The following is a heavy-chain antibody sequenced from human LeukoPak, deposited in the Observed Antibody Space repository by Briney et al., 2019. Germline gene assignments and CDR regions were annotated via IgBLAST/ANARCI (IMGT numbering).Heavy chain of an antibody. CDR1: SGSISSYY. CDR2: IYTSGST. V-gene: IGHV4-4*07. CDR3: ASVRGSGWSFDY. J-gene: IGHJ4*02. D-gene: IGHD6-19*01. Sequence: SETLSLTCTVSSGSISSYYWSWIRQPAGKGLEWIGRIYTSGSTNYNPSLKSRVTMSVDTSKNQFSLKLSSVTAADTAVYYCASVRGSGWSFDYWGQGTLVTVSS.